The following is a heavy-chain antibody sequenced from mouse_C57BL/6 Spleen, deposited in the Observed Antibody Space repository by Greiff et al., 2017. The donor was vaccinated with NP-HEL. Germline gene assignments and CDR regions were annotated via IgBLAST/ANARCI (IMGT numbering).Heavy chain of an antibody. CDR3: AKNYYGNYDWYFDV. D-gene: IGHD2-1*01. Sequence: QVQLKESGPGLVQPSQSLSITCTVSGFSLTSYGVHWVRQSPGKGLEWLGVIWRGGSTDYNAAFMSRLSITKDNSKSQVFFKMNSLQADDTAIYYCAKNYYGNYDWYFDVWGTGTTVTVSS. V-gene: IGHV2-5*01. CDR1: GFSLTSYG. CDR2: IWRGGST. J-gene: IGHJ1*03.